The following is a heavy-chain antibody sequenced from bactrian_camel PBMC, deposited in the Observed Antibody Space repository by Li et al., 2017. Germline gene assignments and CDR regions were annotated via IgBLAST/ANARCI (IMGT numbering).Heavy chain of an antibody. CDR3: AASKAVAGVTLWEDEYKH. Sequence: HVQLVESGGGSVQAGGSLRLSCKVSGHSRGSNCVGWYRLPPGRAPAEREGIAAIRRSGGETWYAGSVKGRFTISQDSARNTVYLQMNSLKPEDTAMYYCAASKAVAGVTLWEDEYKHWGQGTQVTVS. CDR1: GHSRGSNC. CDR2: IRRSGGET. D-gene: IGHD6*01. V-gene: IGHV3S55*01. J-gene: IGHJ4*01.